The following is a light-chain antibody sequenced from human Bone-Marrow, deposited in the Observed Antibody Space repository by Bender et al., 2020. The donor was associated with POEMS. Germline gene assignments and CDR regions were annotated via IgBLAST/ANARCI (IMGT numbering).Light chain of an antibody. CDR1: SSNIGSHE. V-gene: IGLV1-47*01. CDR2: RNS. CDR3: AVWDDSLSGQI. Sequence: QSVLTQSPSASGTPGQRVTISCSGGSSNIGSHEVYWYQQFPGMAPKLLIHRNSLRPSGVPDRFSASKSGTSASLAISGLESQDEADYYCAVWDDSLSGQIFGTGTWVTVL. J-gene: IGLJ1*01.